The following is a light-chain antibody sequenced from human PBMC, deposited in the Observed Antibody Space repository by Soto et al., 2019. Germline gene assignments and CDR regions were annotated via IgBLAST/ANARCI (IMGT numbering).Light chain of an antibody. V-gene: IGKV3-15*01. CDR2: YAS. CDR1: QSVRNN. J-gene: IGKJ5*01. CDR3: QQYHNWPPIT. Sequence: EIMMTQPPATLSVSPGERATLSCRASQSVRNNLAWYQQKPGQAPRLLIYYASTRATGIPARFSGSGSGTEFTLPISSRQSEDFALYYCQQYHNWPPITFGQGTRLEIK.